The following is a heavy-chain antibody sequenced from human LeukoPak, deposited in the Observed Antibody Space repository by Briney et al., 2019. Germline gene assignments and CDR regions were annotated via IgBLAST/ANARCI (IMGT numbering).Heavy chain of an antibody. D-gene: IGHD3-22*01. CDR1: GGSISRGGYS. Sequence: SETLSLTCAVSGGSISRGGYSWSWLRQPPGKGLEWIGYIYHSGSTYYNPSLKSRVTISVDRSKNQFSLKLSSVTAADTAVYYCASLNYYDSSGRATYFDYWGQGTLVTVSS. J-gene: IGHJ4*02. CDR2: IYHSGST. CDR3: ASLNYYDSSGRATYFDY. V-gene: IGHV4-30-2*01.